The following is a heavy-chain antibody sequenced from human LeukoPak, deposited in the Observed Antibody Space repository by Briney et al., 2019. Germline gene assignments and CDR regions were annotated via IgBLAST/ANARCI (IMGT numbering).Heavy chain of an antibody. CDR3: ARVGYCSGDRCYLHFDY. J-gene: IGHJ4*02. D-gene: IGHD2-15*01. V-gene: IGHV1-18*01. CDR1: GYNFTRHG. CDR2: TNAYNGNT. Sequence: ASVKVSCQASGYNFTRHGISWVRQAPGQGLEWMGWTNAYNGNTNYGKTLQGRVTMTTDTSTSTAYMELRSLRSDDTAVYYCARVGYCSGDRCYLHFDYWGQGTLVTVSS.